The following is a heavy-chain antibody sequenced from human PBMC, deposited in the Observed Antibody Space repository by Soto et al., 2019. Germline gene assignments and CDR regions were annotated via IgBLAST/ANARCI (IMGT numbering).Heavy chain of an antibody. D-gene: IGHD5-12*01. CDR1: GASLTGYY. CDR2: IKHWGGT. CDR3: ARGQEGIVATH. V-gene: IGHV4-34*01. J-gene: IGHJ4*02. Sequence: QLQQWGAGLLKPSETLSLTCAVNGASLTGYYWSWIRQPPGKGLEWIGEIKHWGGTNYSPSLRGRVTISADTSKNQFSLKLNSVTGADTAVYYCARGQEGIVATHWDQGTLVTVSS.